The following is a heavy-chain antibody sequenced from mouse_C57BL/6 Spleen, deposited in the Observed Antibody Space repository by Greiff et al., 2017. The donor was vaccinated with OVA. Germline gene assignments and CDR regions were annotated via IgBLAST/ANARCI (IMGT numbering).Heavy chain of an antibody. Sequence: VQLQQSGPELVKPGASVKISCKASGYTFTDYYMNWVKQSHGKSLEWIGDINPNNGGTSYNQKFKGKATLTVDKSSSTAYMELRSLTSEDSAVYYCASHWDDAMDYWGQGTSVTVSS. CDR3: ASHWDDAMDY. V-gene: IGHV1-26*01. D-gene: IGHD4-1*01. CDR2: INPNNGGT. CDR1: GYTFTDYY. J-gene: IGHJ4*01.